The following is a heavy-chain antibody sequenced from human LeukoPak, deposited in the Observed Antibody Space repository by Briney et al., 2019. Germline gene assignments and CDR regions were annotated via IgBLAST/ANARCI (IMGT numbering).Heavy chain of an antibody. Sequence: GGSLRLSCAASGFTFSDFYMSWIRQAPGKGLEWVSHISGNGNIIYYADSVKGRFTISRDNAKKSLYVQMDSLRAEDTAVYYCARFGRGYSHGADYWGRGTLVTVSS. CDR1: GFTFSDFY. V-gene: IGHV3-11*01. CDR2: ISGNGNII. CDR3: ARFGRGYSHGADY. D-gene: IGHD5-18*01. J-gene: IGHJ4*02.